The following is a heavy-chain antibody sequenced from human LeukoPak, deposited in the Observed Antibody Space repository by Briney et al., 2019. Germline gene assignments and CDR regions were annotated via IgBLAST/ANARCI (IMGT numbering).Heavy chain of an antibody. J-gene: IGHJ3*01. CDR2: INHSGST. D-gene: IGHD3-22*01. V-gene: IGHV4-34*01. CDR3: ARAGYYYDSSARV. Sequence: PSETLSLTCAVYGGSFSGYYWSWIRQPPGKGLEWIGEINHSGSTNYNPSLKSRVTISVDTSKNQFSLKLSSVTAADTAVYYCARAGYYYDSSARVWGQGTMVTVSS. CDR1: GGSFSGYY.